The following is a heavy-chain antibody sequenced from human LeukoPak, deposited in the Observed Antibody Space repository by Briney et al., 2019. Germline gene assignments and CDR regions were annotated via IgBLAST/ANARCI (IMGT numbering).Heavy chain of an antibody. CDR3: ARWSPYDSSGYYSDY. D-gene: IGHD3-22*01. Sequence: SETLSLTCAVYGGSFSGYYWSWIRQPPGKGLEWIGEINHSGSPNYNPSLKSRVTISVDTSKNQFSLKLSSVTAADTAVYYCARWSPYDSSGYYSDYWGQGTLVTVSS. V-gene: IGHV4-34*01. CDR1: GGSFSGYY. CDR2: INHSGSP. J-gene: IGHJ4*02.